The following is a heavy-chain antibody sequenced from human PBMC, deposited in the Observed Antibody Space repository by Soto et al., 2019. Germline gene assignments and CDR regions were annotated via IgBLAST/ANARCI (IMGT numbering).Heavy chain of an antibody. CDR1: GFSLSTDGVG. D-gene: IGHD3-9*01. CDR3: ERTYDGVYFYWQHPKTPFDF. J-gene: IGHJ5*01. CDR2: IYWDDDK. V-gene: IGHV2-5*02. Sequence: QITLKESGPTLVKPTQTLTLTCTFSGFSLSTDGVGVGWIRQPPGKALEWLALIYWDDDKHYSPSLKSRLTITKDTSKSQVVLTMTNMDPVDTATYYCERTYDGVYFYWQHPKTPFDFWGQGTLVAVSS.